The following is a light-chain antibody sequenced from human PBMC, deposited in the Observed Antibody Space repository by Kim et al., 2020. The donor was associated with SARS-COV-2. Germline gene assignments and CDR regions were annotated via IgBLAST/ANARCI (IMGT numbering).Light chain of an antibody. V-gene: IGLV3-19*01. J-gene: IGLJ1*01. CDR2: GKN. CDR3: NSRDSSGNHLV. CDR1: SLRSYY. Sequence: SSELTQDPAVSVALGQTVRITCQGDSLRSYYASWYQQKPGQAPVLVIYGKNNRPSGIPDRFSGSSSRNTASLTITGAQAEDEADYYCNSRDSSGNHLVFGTGTKVTGL.